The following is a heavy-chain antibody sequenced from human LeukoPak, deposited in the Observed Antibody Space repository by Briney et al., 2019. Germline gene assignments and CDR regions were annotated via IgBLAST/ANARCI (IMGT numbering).Heavy chain of an antibody. CDR3: ASRSGRNYYGMDV. D-gene: IGHD3-10*01. V-gene: IGHV4-59*01. CDR2: AYYSGST. J-gene: IGHJ6*02. Sequence: SETLSLTCTVSGGSISGYYWNWIRQAPGKGLEWIGYAYYSGSTNYNPSLKSRVTISVDTSKEQFSLNLSSVTAADTAVYYCASRSGRNYYGMDVWGQGTTDTVSS. CDR1: GGSISGYY.